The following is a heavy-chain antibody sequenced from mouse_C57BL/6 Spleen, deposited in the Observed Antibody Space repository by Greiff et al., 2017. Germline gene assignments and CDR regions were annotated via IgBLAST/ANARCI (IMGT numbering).Heavy chain of an antibody. V-gene: IGHV14-2*01. CDR3: ASPTTVVAKDWYFDV. CDR2: IDPEDGET. CDR1: GFNIKDYY. Sequence: VQLQQSGAELVKPGASVKLSCTASGFNIKDYYMHWVKQRTEQGLEWIGRIDPEDGETKYAPKFQGKATITADTSSNTAYLQLSSLTSEDTAVYYCASPTTVVAKDWYFDVWGTGTTVTVSS. J-gene: IGHJ1*03. D-gene: IGHD1-1*01.